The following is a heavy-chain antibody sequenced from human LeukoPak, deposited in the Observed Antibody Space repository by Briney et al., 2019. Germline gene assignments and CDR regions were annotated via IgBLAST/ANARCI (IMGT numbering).Heavy chain of an antibody. CDR2: IYYSGST. J-gene: IGHJ4*02. Sequence: PSETPSLTCTVSGGSISSYYWSWIRQPPGKGLEWIGYIYYSGSTNYNPSLKSRVTISVDTSKNQFSMKLSSVTAADTAVYYCARVRDCSSSICHYYFDYWGQGTLVTVSS. CDR3: ARVRDCSSSICHYYFDY. CDR1: GGSISSYY. V-gene: IGHV4-59*01. D-gene: IGHD2-2*01.